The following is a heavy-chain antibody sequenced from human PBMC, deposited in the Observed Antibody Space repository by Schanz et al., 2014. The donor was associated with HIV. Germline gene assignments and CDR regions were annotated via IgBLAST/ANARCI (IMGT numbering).Heavy chain of an antibody. CDR3: ARGDFGGNSVDY. CDR1: GGSFRGYY. D-gene: IGHD2-21*02. Sequence: QVQLQQWGAGLLKPSETLNLTCAVYGGSFRGYYWTWIRQFPGVGLEWIGGVRHTGGTNYNPSLKGRVTMSMDTSKNQFPLKLTPVTAADTAVYFCARGDFGGNSVDYWGHGNLVTVSA. V-gene: IGHV4-34*01. J-gene: IGHJ4*01. CDR2: VRHTGGT.